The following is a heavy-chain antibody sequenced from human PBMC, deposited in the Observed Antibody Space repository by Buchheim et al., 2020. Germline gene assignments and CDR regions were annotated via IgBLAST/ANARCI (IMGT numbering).Heavy chain of an antibody. CDR3: ARGVMATSTYFDY. V-gene: IGHV4-61*02. D-gene: IGHD5-24*01. Sequence: QVQLQESGPGLVKPSETLSLTCTVSGGSIMTRNYYWSWIRQPAGKGLEWIGRLYTSGSTYYNPSLQSRVTISVDTSNNQSSLNLSSVTAADTAVHYCARGVMATSTYFDYWGQGTL. J-gene: IGHJ4*02. CDR1: GGSIMTRNYY. CDR2: LYTSGST.